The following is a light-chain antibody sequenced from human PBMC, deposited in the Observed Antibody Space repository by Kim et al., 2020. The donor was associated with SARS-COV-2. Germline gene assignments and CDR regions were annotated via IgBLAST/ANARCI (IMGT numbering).Light chain of an antibody. CDR3: AAWDDSLSGPWV. Sequence: ELTQPPSASGTPGQRVTISCSGSSSNIGSNYVYWYQQLPGTAPKLLIYRNNQRPSGVPDRFSGSKSGTSASLAISGLRSEDEADYYCAAWDDSLSGPWVFGTGTKVTVL. CDR1: SSNIGSNY. J-gene: IGLJ1*01. V-gene: IGLV1-47*01. CDR2: RNN.